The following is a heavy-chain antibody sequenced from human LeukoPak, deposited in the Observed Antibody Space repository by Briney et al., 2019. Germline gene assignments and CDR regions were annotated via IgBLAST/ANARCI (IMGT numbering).Heavy chain of an antibody. V-gene: IGHV4-59*01. J-gene: IGHJ6*02. Sequence: SETLSLTCAVYGGSFSGYYWSWIRQPPGKGLEWIGYIYYSGSTNYNPSLKSRVTISVDTSKNQFSLKLSSVTAADTAVYYCASTATVTADYYYYYGMDVWGQGTTVTVSS. CDR2: IYYSGST. D-gene: IGHD4-11*01. CDR1: GGSFSGYY. CDR3: ASTATVTADYYYYYGMDV.